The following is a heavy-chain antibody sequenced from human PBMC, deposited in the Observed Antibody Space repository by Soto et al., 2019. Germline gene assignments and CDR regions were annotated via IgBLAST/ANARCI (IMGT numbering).Heavy chain of an antibody. Sequence: QVQLVESGGGVVQPGRSLRLSCAASGFTFSSYGMHWVRQAPGKGLEWVAVISYDGSNKYYADSVKGRFTISRDNSKNTLYLRMNNLRAEDTAVYYCAKDKVPVVVTAPFDYWGQGTLVSVSS. CDR2: ISYDGSNK. D-gene: IGHD2-21*02. CDR1: GFTFSSYG. V-gene: IGHV3-30*18. J-gene: IGHJ4*02. CDR3: AKDKVPVVVTAPFDY.